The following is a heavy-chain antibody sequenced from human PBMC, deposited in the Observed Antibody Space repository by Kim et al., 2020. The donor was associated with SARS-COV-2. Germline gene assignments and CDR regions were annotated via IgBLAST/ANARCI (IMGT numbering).Heavy chain of an antibody. V-gene: IGHV4-34*01. CDR3: ARGHMVRGYAFDI. Sequence: YNPSLKSRVTISVDTSKNQYSLKLSSVTAADTAVYYCARGHMVRGYAFDIWGQGTMVTVSS. D-gene: IGHD3-10*01. J-gene: IGHJ3*02.